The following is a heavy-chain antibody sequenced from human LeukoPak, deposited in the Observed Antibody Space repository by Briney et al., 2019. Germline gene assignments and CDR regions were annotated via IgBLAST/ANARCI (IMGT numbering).Heavy chain of an antibody. CDR1: DYTFIYYY. CDR2: IDPKTGGT. J-gene: IGHJ4*02. CDR3: ARAYSSGWYGSTDY. V-gene: IGHV1-2*02. Sequence: ASVTVSFTSSDYTFIYYYMQWVRQAPGQGREGRGWIDPKTGGTSYAQKFQDRVAMLRDTSINTAYMELTRLRSDDTAVYYCARAYSSGWYGSTDYWGQGTLVTVSS. D-gene: IGHD6-19*01.